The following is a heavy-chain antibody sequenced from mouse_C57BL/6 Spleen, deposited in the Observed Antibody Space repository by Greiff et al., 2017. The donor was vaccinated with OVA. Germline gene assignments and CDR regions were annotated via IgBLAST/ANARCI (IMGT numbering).Heavy chain of an antibody. V-gene: IGHV2-6*01. CDR1: GFSLTSYG. CDR3: ASETGTRFAY. Sequence: VKLVESGPGLVAPSQSLSITCTVSGFSLTSYGVDWVRQSPGKGLEWLGVIWGVGSTNYNSALKSRLSISKDNSKSQVFLKMNSLQTDDTAMYYCASETGTRFAYWGQGTLVTVSA. J-gene: IGHJ3*01. D-gene: IGHD4-1*01. CDR2: IWGVGST.